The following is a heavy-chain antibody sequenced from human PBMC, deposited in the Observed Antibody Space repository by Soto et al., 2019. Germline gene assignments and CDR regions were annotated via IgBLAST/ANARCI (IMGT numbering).Heavy chain of an antibody. CDR1: GGSISSSSYY. J-gene: IGHJ4*02. CDR2: IYYSGST. D-gene: IGHD1-20*01. V-gene: IGHV4-39*01. CDR3: ARLVSGYLERRFDY. Sequence: SETLSLTCTVSGGSISSSSYYWGWIRQPPGKGLEWIGSIYYSGSTYYNPSLKSRVTISVDTSKNQFSLKLSSVTAADTAVYYCARLVSGYLERRFDYWGQGTLVTVSS.